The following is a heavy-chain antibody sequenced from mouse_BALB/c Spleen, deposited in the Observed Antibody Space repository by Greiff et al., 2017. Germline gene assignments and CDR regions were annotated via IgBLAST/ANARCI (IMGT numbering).Heavy chain of an antibody. Sequence: EVQRVESGGGLVKPGGSLKLSCAASGFTFSSFGMHWVRQAPEKGLEWVAYISSGSSTIYYADTVKGRFTISRDNPKNTLFLQMTSLRSEDTAMYYCAREWFAYWGQGALVTVSA. CDR3: AREWFAY. CDR1: GFTFSSFG. CDR2: ISSGSSTI. J-gene: IGHJ3*01. V-gene: IGHV5-17*02.